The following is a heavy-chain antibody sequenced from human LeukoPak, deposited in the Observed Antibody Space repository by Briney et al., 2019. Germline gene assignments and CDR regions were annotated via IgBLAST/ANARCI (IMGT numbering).Heavy chain of an antibody. J-gene: IGHJ6*03. V-gene: IGHV4-38-2*02. Sequence: PSETLSLTCTVSGYSISSGYYWGWIRPPPGKGLEWIGSIYHSGSTYYNPSLKSRVTISVDTSKNQFSLKLSSVTAADTAVYYCAPRAGKLRYFDWFMDVWGKGTTVTVSS. CDR3: APRAGKLRYFDWFMDV. CDR1: GYSISSGYY. CDR2: IYHSGST. D-gene: IGHD3-9*01.